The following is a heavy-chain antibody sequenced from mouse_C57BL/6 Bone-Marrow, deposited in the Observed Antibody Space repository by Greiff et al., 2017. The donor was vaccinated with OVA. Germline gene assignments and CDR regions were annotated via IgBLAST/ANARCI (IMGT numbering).Heavy chain of an antibody. Sequence: EVQLVESGGGLVQPGGSLSLSCAASGFTFTDYYMSWVRQPPGKALEWLGFIRNKANGYTTEYSASVKGRFTISRDNSQSILYLQMNALRAEDSATYYCASHYYGSSYYAMDDWGQGTSVTVSS. CDR3: ASHYYGSSYYAMDD. J-gene: IGHJ4*01. CDR2: IRNKANGYTT. CDR1: GFTFTDYY. V-gene: IGHV7-3*01. D-gene: IGHD1-1*01.